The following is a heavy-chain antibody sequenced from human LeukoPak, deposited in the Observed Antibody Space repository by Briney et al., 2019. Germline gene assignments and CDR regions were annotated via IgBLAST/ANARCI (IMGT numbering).Heavy chain of an antibody. CDR1: GGSISSYY. J-gene: IGHJ4*02. V-gene: IGHV4-59*01. Sequence: SETLSLTCTVSGGSISSYYWSWIRQPPGKGLEWVGYIYYSGSTNYNPSLKSRVTISADTSKNQFSLKLSSVTAADTAVYYCARYYGSSGYSFDYWGQGTLVTVSS. CDR2: IYYSGST. D-gene: IGHD3-22*01. CDR3: ARYYGSSGYSFDY.